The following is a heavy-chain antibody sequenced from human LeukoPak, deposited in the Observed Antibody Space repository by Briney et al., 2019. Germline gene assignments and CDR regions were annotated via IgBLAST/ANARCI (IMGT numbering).Heavy chain of an antibody. D-gene: IGHD1-26*01. V-gene: IGHV4-4*02. CDR2: IYHSGST. CDR1: GFTVTTNF. CDR3: ARTNGWELRVPFDY. J-gene: IGHJ4*02. Sequence: GSLRLSCAASGFTVTTNFMSWVRQPPGKGLEWIGEIYHSGSTNYNPSLKSRVTISVDKSKNQFSLKLSSVTAADTAVYYCARTNGWELRVPFDYWGQGTLVTVSS.